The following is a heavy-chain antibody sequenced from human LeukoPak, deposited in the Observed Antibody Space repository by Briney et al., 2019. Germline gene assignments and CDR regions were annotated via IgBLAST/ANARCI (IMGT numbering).Heavy chain of an antibody. CDR1: GFTFNNYG. D-gene: IGHD3-22*01. J-gene: IGHJ4*02. CDR2: ISGGGGST. V-gene: IGHV3-23*01. Sequence: PGGTLRLSCAASGFTFNNYGMNWVRQAPGKGLEWVSSISGGGGSTYYADSVKGRFTISRDNSKNTLYLQMNSLRAEDTAVYYCAKDLRITIIVVVKAPTKFDYWGQGTLVTVSS. CDR3: AKDLRITIIVVVKAPTKFDY.